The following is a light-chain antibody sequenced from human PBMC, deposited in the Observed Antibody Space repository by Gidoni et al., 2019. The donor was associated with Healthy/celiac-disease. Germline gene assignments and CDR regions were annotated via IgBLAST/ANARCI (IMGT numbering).Light chain of an antibody. J-gene: IGKJ1*01. V-gene: IGKV1-5*03. Sequence: DIQMTQSPSTLSASVGDRVTITCRASQSISSWLAWYQQKPWKAPKLLIYKASSLESGVPSRFSGSGSGTEFTLTISSLQPDDFATYYCQQYNSYSEGTFGQGTKVEIK. CDR2: KAS. CDR3: QQYNSYSEGT. CDR1: QSISSW.